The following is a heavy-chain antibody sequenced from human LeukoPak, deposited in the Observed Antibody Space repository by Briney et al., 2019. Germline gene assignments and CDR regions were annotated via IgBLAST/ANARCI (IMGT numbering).Heavy chain of an antibody. J-gene: IGHJ5*02. CDR3: ARGKWELLGGYNWFDP. Sequence: PGGSLTLSCAGSGFSFMNYAMNWVRQAPGKGLEWVSYISPGGSSTYYADSAEGRFTISRDNAKNTLYLQMNSLRAEDTAVYYCARGKWELLGGYNWFDPWGQGTLVTVSS. CDR1: GFSFMNYA. D-gene: IGHD1-26*01. V-gene: IGHV3-48*03. CDR2: ISPGGSST.